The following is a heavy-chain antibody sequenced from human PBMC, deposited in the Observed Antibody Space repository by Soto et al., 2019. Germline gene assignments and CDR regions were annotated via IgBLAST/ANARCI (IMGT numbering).Heavy chain of an antibody. CDR1: GLTVSGKKY. D-gene: IGHD1-1*01. Sequence: DVQLVESGGGLIQPGESLRLSCAAFGLTVSGKKYVAWVRQAPGKGLEWVSALYDVDGSFYADYVKGRFTTSSDSSKTTVYLQMNGLRPDDTAVYYCASWHEREHAYDVWGQGTTVPVSS. J-gene: IGHJ3*01. CDR3: ASWHEREHAYDV. V-gene: IGHV3-53*01. CDR2: LYDVDGS.